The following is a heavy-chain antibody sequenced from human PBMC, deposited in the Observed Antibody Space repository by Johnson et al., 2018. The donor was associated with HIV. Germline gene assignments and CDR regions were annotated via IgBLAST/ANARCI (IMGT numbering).Heavy chain of an antibody. CDR2: ISGSGGST. Sequence: MLLVESGGGLVQPGGSLRLSCAASGFTFSSYAMSWVRQAPGKGLEWVSAISGSGGSTYYADSVKGRFTISRDNSKNTLYLQMNSLRAEDTAVYYCAKSAPFYYDSPADAFDIWGQGTMVTVSS. V-gene: IGHV3-23*04. J-gene: IGHJ3*02. D-gene: IGHD3-22*01. CDR3: AKSAPFYYDSPADAFDI. CDR1: GFTFSSYA.